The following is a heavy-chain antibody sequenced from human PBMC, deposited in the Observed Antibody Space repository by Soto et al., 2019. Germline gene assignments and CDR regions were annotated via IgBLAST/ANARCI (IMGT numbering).Heavy chain of an antibody. D-gene: IGHD6-13*01. CDR2: IYYSGST. V-gene: IGHV4-59*01. Sequence: SSETLSLTCTVSGGSISSYYWRWIRQPPGKGLEWIGYIYYSGSTNYNPSLKSRVTISVDTSKNQFSLKLSSVTAADTAVYYCARVGYSSSQLDYWGQGTLVTVSS. J-gene: IGHJ4*02. CDR3: ARVGYSSSQLDY. CDR1: GGSISSYY.